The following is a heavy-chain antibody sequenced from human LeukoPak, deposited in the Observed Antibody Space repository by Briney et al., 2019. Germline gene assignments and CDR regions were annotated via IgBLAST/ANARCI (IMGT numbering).Heavy chain of an antibody. Sequence: GGSLRLSCAASGFIFSSHTMHWVRQAPGKGLEWVALISYDGSNKYYADSVKGRFTISRDNSKNTLYLQMNSLRAYVTAVYYCATDYYDSSLRYYNGIDGWGQGTTVTVSS. V-gene: IGHV3-30*04. CDR1: GFIFSSHT. J-gene: IGHJ6*02. CDR3: ATDYYDSSLRYYNGIDG. CDR2: ISYDGSNK. D-gene: IGHD3-22*01.